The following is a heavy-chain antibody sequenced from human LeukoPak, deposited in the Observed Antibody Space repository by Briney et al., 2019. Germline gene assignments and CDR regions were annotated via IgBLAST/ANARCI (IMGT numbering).Heavy chain of an antibody. CDR2: ISGSGGST. D-gene: IGHD6-13*01. V-gene: IGHV3-23*01. CDR3: AKGTAAGRATDDSYYGMDV. Sequence: GGSLRLSCAASGFTFSSYAMSWVRQAPGKGLEWVSAISGSGGSTYYADSVKGRFTVSRDNSKNTLYLQMNSLRAEDTAVYYCAKGTAAGRATDDSYYGMDVWGQGTTVTVSS. CDR1: GFTFSSYA. J-gene: IGHJ6*02.